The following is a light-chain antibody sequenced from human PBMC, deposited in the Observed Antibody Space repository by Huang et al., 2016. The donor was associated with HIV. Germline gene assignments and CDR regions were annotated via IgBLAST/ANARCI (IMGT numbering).Light chain of an antibody. Sequence: DIQMTQSPSSLSASVGDRVTVTCRASQTINSYLNWYQQKPGKAPNRLIYDASSLESGVPSRFSGSGSGTDFTLTISSLQPEDFATYYCQQSYSTPFNFGPGTKVDI. J-gene: IGKJ3*01. CDR2: DAS. CDR1: QTINSY. CDR3: QQSYSTPFN. V-gene: IGKV1-39*01.